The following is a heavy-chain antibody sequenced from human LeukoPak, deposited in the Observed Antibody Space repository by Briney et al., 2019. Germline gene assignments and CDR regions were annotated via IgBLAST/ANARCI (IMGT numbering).Heavy chain of an antibody. Sequence: SENLSLTCTVSGVSISSTNYWTWIRQPAGKGLGWIWRMYTTDGSTNYTPSLKSRVTMALDTSENQFSLKLCSVTAADTAVYYCATVYGGLSYFDYWGQGTLVTVSS. CDR3: ATVYGGLSYFDY. CDR1: GVSISSTNY. V-gene: IGHV4-4*07. J-gene: IGHJ4*02. CDR2: MYTTDGST. D-gene: IGHD3-10*02.